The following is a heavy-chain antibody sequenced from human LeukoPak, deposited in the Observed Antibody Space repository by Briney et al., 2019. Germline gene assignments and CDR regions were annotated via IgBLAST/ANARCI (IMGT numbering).Heavy chain of an antibody. Sequence: PGGSLRLSCAASGYSFTAYGMGWVRQAAGKGPEWVAAISFNTHYPDSVKGRFTISRDNSKNTLYLQMNNPRAEDTAVYYCVKGHTDYYFTIDSWGQGTLVTVSS. J-gene: IGHJ4*02. CDR3: VKGHTDYYFTIDS. CDR1: GYSFTAYG. V-gene: IGHV3-23*01. D-gene: IGHD2/OR15-2a*01. CDR2: ISFNT.